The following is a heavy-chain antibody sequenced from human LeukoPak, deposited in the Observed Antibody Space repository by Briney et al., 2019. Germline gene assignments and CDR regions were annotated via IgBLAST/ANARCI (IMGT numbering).Heavy chain of an antibody. CDR3: ASVAYYGSGSYYRYSDY. J-gene: IGHJ4*02. CDR1: GGSISSYY. D-gene: IGHD3-10*01. CDR2: ISYSGDT. Sequence: SETLSLTCTVSGGSISSYYWNWIRQSPGKGLEWVGYISYSGDTNYNPSLKRRVTISVDTSKNQFSLNLTSVIAADTAVYYCASVAYYGSGSYYRYSDYWGQGALVTVSS. V-gene: IGHV4-59*03.